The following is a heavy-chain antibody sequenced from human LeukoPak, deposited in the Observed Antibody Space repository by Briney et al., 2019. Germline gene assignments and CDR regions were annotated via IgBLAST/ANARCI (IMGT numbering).Heavy chain of an antibody. CDR2: ISSSGITI. Sequence: GGSLRLSCAASGFTFSSYEMNWVRQAPGKGLEWVSYISSSGITIYYADSVKGRFTISRDNAKNSLYLQMNSLRAEDTAVYYCARVVPNLYYWYFDLWGRGTLVTVSS. J-gene: IGHJ2*01. CDR1: GFTFSSYE. D-gene: IGHD3-10*01. CDR3: ARVVPNLYYWYFDL. V-gene: IGHV3-48*03.